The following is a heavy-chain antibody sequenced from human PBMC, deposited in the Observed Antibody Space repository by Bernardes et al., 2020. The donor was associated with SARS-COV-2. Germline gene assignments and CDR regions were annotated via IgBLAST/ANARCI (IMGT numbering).Heavy chain of an antibody. CDR3: ARDWSTTGYYYDMDV. CDR2: IRLGGDYT. Sequence: GGSLSLSCVASGFTFSDFALSWVRQAPGKGLEWVSTIRLGGDYTYFADSVKGRFTISRDNSKNTVYLQMNSLSGEDTAVYYCARDWSTTGYYYDMDVWGQGTTVTVSS. J-gene: IGHJ6*02. D-gene: IGHD1-1*01. V-gene: IGHV3-23*01. CDR1: GFTFSDFA.